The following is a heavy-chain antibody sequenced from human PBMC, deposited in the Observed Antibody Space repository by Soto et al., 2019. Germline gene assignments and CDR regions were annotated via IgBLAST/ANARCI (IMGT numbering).Heavy chain of an antibody. V-gene: IGHV3-30*18. CDR3: AKDTSSIVVVPAAMERYYFDY. CDR2: ISYDGSNK. CDR1: GFTFSSYG. J-gene: IGHJ4*02. D-gene: IGHD2-2*01. Sequence: PGGSLRLSCAASGFTFSSYGMHWVRQAPGKGLEWVAVISYDGSNKYYADSVKGRFTISRDNSKNTLYLQMNSLRAEDTAVYYCAKDTSSIVVVPAAMERYYFDYWGQGTPVTVSS.